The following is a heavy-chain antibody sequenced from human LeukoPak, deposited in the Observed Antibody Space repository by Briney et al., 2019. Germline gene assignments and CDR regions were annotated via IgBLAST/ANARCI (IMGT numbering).Heavy chain of an antibody. CDR2: ISSSGSTI. V-gene: IGHV3-11*04. D-gene: IGHD3-10*02. J-gene: IGHJ6*04. CDR3: AELGITMIGGV. Sequence: GGSLRLSCAASGFTVSSNYMSWVRQAPGKGLEGVSYISSSGSTIYYADSVKGRFTVSRDNAKNSLYLQMNSLRAEDTAVYYCAELGITMIGGVWGKGTTVTISS. CDR1: GFTVSSNY.